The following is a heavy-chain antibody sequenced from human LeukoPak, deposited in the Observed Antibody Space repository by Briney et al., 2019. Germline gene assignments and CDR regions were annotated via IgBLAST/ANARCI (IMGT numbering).Heavy chain of an antibody. Sequence: SGPTLVKPTQTLTLTCTFSGFSLSTSGVCVGWIRQPSGKALEWLALIYWDDDKRYSPSLKSRLTITKDTSKNQVVLTMTNMDPVGTATYYCAHGQTGVDQFDYWGQGTLVTVYS. CDR3: AHGQTGVDQFDY. J-gene: IGHJ4*02. D-gene: IGHD3-3*01. CDR2: IYWDDDK. CDR1: GFSLSTSGVC. V-gene: IGHV2-5*02.